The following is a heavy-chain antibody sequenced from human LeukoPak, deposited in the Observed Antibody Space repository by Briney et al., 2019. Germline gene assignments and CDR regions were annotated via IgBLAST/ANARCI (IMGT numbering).Heavy chain of an antibody. CDR1: GFTFGNYA. J-gene: IGHJ6*03. V-gene: IGHV3-30-3*01. Sequence: PGRSLRLSCAASGFTFGNYAMDWVRQAPGKGLEWVAVISYDGSNKYYADSVKGRFTISRDNSKNTLYLQMNSLRAEDTAVYYCAKDWRGMSYYMDVWGKGTTVTVSS. D-gene: IGHD3-10*01. CDR2: ISYDGSNK. CDR3: AKDWRGMSYYMDV.